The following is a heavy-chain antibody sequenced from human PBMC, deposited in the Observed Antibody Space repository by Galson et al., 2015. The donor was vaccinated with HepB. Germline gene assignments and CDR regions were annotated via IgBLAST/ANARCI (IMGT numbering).Heavy chain of an antibody. V-gene: IGHV3-21*01. J-gene: IGHJ4*02. CDR1: GFTFSSFT. D-gene: IGHD5-24*01. CDR3: ARSRRAPREIHY. Sequence: LRLSCAGSGFTFSSFTVHWVRQAPGKGLEWVSSITTTSGYIYYADSVKGRFTTSRDNAKNSLFLQMSSLRPDDAALYYCARSRRAPREIHYWGQGTLVTVSS. CDR2: ITTTSGYI.